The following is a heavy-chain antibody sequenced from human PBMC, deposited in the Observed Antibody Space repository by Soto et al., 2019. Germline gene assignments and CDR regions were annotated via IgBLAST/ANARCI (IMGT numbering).Heavy chain of an antibody. CDR2: IYYSGST. CDR1: GGSIISSSYY. Sequence: SETLSLTCTVSGGSIISSSYYWVWIRQPPGKGLEWIGSIYYSGSTYYNPSLKSRVTISVDTSKNQFSLKLSSVTAADTAVYYCARHAEVYYYYYGMDVWGQGTTVTVSS. CDR3: ARHAEVYYYYYGMDV. V-gene: IGHV4-39*01. J-gene: IGHJ6*02.